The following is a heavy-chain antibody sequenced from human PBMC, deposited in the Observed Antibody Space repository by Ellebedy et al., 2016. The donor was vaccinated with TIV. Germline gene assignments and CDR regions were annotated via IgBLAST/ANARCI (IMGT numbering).Heavy chain of an antibody. J-gene: IGHJ2*01. CDR3: ARAGVVEMAPIWYFDL. V-gene: IGHV1-69*13. CDR2: IIPIFGTV. Sequence: AASVKVSCKASGGTFSSYAITWVRQAPGQGLEWMGGIIPIFGTVNYAQKFQGRITITADESTSTAYMELSSLRSEDTAVYYCARAGVVEMAPIWYFDLWGRGTLLTVSS. D-gene: IGHD5-24*01. CDR1: GGTFSSYA.